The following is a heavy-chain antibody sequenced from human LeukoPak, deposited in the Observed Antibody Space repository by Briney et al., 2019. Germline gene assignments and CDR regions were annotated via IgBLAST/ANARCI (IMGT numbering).Heavy chain of an antibody. CDR3: AKGSGRYCSGGPCYSDY. J-gene: IGHJ4*02. D-gene: IGHD2-15*01. CDR2: ISGSGGST. V-gene: IGHV3-23*01. CDR1: GFTFSSFG. Sequence: PGGSLRLSCAASGFTFSSFGMNWVRQAPGKGLEWVSSISGSGGSTYYADSVKGRLTISRDNSKNTLYLQMNSLRAEDTAVYYCAKGSGRYCSGGPCYSDYWGQGTLVTVSS.